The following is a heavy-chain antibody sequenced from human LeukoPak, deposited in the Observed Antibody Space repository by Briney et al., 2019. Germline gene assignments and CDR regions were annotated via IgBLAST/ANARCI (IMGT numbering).Heavy chain of an antibody. V-gene: IGHV3-74*01. CDR1: GFTFSSYW. D-gene: IGHD5-18*01. CDR2: INSDGSNT. Sequence: GGSLRLSCAASGFTFSSYWMHWVRQAPGKGLVWVSRINSDGSNTNYADSVKGRFTTSRDNAGNTLYLEVSSLRAEDTAVYYCTRGDRGYSYGYWGQGTLVTVSS. J-gene: IGHJ4*02. CDR3: TRGDRGYSYGY.